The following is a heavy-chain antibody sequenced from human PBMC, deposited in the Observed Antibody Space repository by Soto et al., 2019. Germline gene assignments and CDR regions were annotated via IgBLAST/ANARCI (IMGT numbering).Heavy chain of an antibody. V-gene: IGHV3-21*05. CDR3: ARDNAGVAESAFDI. CDR2: ISSSSSYI. D-gene: IGHD2-15*01. Sequence: GGSLRLSCAASGFTFSNYEMHWVRQAPGKGLEYVSGISSSSSYIYYADSVKGRFTISRDNAKNSLYLQMNSLRAEDTAVYYCARDNAGVAESAFDIWGQGTMVTVSS. CDR1: GFTFSNYE. J-gene: IGHJ3*02.